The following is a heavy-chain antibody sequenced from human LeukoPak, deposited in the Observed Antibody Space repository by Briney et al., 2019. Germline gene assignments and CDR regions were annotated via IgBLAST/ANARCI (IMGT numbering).Heavy chain of an antibody. Sequence: GGSLRLSCTASGFSFSDYYMNWIRQAPGKGLEWLSYISSSGNTRHHADSVKGRFTISRDNAKSSLYLQMDSLRPEDTAVYYCARAPDSGYEDNWGQGTLVTVSS. J-gene: IGHJ4*02. CDR1: GFSFSDYY. CDR2: ISSSGNTR. CDR3: ARAPDSGYEDN. V-gene: IGHV3-11*01. D-gene: IGHD5-12*01.